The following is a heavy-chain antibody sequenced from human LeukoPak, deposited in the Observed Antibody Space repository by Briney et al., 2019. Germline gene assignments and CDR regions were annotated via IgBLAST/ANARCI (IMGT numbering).Heavy chain of an antibody. CDR2: LTSGSRHI. CDR1: GFTYRRHN. Sequence: AGVSVRLFCAASGFTYRRHNMNWVPQTPGQGLEWVSSLTSGSRHIYYAEAVKGRFTISRDNAKSSLYLQMNSLRAEDTAVYYCARVKLAAAADYYYYMDVWGKGTTVTVSS. CDR3: ARVKLAAAADYYYYMDV. V-gene: IGHV3-21*01. D-gene: IGHD6-13*01. J-gene: IGHJ6*03.